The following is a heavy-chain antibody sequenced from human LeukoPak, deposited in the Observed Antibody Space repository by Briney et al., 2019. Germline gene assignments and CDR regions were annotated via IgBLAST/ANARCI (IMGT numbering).Heavy chain of an antibody. CDR2: IWYDGSNK. J-gene: IGHJ4*02. CDR1: GFTFSSYG. CDR3: ARVSYRITMVRGVLDY. D-gene: IGHD3-10*01. Sequence: PGGSLRLSCAASGFTFSSYGMHWVRQAPGKGLEWVAVIWYDGSNKYYADSVKGRFTISRDNSKNTLYLQMNSLRAEDTAVYYCARVSYRITMVRGVLDYWGQGTLVTVSS. V-gene: IGHV3-30*19.